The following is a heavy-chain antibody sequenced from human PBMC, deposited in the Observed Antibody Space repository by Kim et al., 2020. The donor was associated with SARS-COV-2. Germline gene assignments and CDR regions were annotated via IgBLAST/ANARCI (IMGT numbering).Heavy chain of an antibody. Sequence: DSVKGRFTISRDNSKNTLYLQMNSLRAEDTAVYYCAKYRIAARRRDWFDPWGQGTLVTVSS. CDR3: AKYRIAARRRDWFDP. V-gene: IGHV3-23*01. J-gene: IGHJ5*02. D-gene: IGHD6-6*01.